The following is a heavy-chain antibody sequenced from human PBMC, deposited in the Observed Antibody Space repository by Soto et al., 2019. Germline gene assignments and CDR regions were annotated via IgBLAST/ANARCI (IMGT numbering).Heavy chain of an antibody. J-gene: IGHJ6*02. CDR3: AKDREFQLTLDYYYVMDV. CDR2: ISYDENNK. V-gene: IGHV3-30*18. Sequence: QVQLVESGGGVVQPGRSLRLSCAASGFTFSSYGMHWVRQAPGKGLEWVAVISYDENNKYYADSVKGRFTISRDNSKNTLFLEMNSLRAEDTAVYYCAKDREFQLTLDYYYVMDVWGQGTTVTVSS. D-gene: IGHD2-2*01. CDR1: GFTFSSYG.